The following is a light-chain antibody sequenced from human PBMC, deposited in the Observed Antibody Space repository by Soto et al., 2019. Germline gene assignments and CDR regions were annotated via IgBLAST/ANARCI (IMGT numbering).Light chain of an antibody. CDR1: QSISNW. J-gene: IGKJ1*01. Sequence: IQLTQSPSTLPASVGDRVTLTCRASQSISNWLAWYQQKPGTAPKLLIYHASILETACPSRFSGNGSGTEFTHTVSSLQSGEFATYDCQQYNSYSFGQGSRVEIK. CDR2: HAS. CDR3: QQYNSYS. V-gene: IGKV1-5*01.